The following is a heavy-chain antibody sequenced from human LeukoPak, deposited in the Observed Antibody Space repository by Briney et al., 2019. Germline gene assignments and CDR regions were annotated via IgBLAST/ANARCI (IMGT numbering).Heavy chain of an antibody. J-gene: IGHJ4*02. CDR2: IYYSGST. CDR3: ARERVSMARGVFDF. V-gene: IGHV4-30-4*01. CDR1: GGSISSGDYY. Sequence: SETLSLTCTVSGGSISSGDYYWSWIRQPPGKGLEWIGYIYYSGSTYYNPSLKSRVTIPVDTSKNQFSLKLSAVTAADTAVYYCARERVSMARGVFDFWGQGTLVTVSS. D-gene: IGHD3-10*01.